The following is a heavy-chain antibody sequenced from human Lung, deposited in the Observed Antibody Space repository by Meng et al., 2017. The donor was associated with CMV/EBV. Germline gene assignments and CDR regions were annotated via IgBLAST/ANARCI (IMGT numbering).Heavy chain of an antibody. V-gene: IGHV1-69*05. CDR1: GCAFSNYV. Sequence: SVXVSXKASGCAFSNYVIGWVRQAPGQGLEWLGGIIPSFDTTRYAQKFQGRVSTTTDESTMTAYLELASLTSDDTAVYYCAREGLHPHAFDVWGQGTVVTVSS. J-gene: IGHJ3*01. CDR3: AREGLHPHAFDV. CDR2: IIPSFDTT.